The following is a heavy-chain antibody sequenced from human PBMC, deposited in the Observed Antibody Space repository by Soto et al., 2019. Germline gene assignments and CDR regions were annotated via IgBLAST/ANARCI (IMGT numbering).Heavy chain of an antibody. Sequence: ASVKVSCKASGYTFTAYYIHWVRQAPGQGLEWVGWINPRNGATNYALKFQGRVTMTRDTSISTAYMELSRLRSDDTALYYCARPPPPGLYYYGMDVWGQGTTVTVSS. CDR3: ARPPPPGLYYYGMDV. J-gene: IGHJ6*02. V-gene: IGHV1-2*02. CDR1: GYTFTAYY. CDR2: INPRNGAT.